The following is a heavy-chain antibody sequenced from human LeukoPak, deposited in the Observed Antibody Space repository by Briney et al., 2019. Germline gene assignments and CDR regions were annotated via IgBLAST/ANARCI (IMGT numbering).Heavy chain of an antibody. CDR3: ARHAGGQLWSPTLYYFDY. J-gene: IGHJ4*02. CDR1: GYSFTTYW. V-gene: IGHV5-51*01. Sequence: GESLKISCKGSGYSFTTYWIGWVRQMPGKGLELLGVIYPGESDTRYSPSFQGQVTISADKSISTAYLQWSSLKASDTAMYYCARHAGGQLWSPTLYYFDYWGQGTLVTVSS. CDR2: IYPGESDT. D-gene: IGHD5-18*01.